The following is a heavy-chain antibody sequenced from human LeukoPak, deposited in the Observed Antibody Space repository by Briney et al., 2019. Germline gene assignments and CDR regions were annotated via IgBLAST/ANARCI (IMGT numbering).Heavy chain of an antibody. CDR1: GFTFSSYA. J-gene: IGHJ4*02. D-gene: IGHD2-2*02. V-gene: IGHV3-23*01. CDR2: ISGSGGST. CDR3: ATGPYCSSTSCYTSVGYYFDY. Sequence: GGSLRLSCAASGFTFSSYAMSWVRQAPGKGLEWVSAISGSGGSTYYADSVKGRFTISRDNSKNTLYLQMNSLRAEDTAVYYCATGPYCSSTSCYTSVGYYFDYWGQGTLVTVSS.